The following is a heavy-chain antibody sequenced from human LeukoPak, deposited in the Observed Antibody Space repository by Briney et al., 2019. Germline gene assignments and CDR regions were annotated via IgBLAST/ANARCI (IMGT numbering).Heavy chain of an antibody. CDR3: ARGPILRHFDYYMDV. CDR1: EFTFSHHW. D-gene: IGHD3-9*01. J-gene: IGHJ6*03. V-gene: IGHV3-7*01. CDR2: IKQDGSET. Sequence: GWSLRLACAAAEFTFSHHWMTWVRQAAGKGLELVANIKQDGSETYYGDSVKGRFTITRDNAKNSLDMQMKSLRVEDTAVYYCARGPILRHFDYYMDVWGKGTTVIISS.